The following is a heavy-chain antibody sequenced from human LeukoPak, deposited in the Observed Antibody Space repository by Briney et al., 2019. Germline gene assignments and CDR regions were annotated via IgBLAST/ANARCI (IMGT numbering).Heavy chain of an antibody. J-gene: IGHJ5*02. CDR2: INHSGST. V-gene: IGHV4-34*01. Sequence: SETLSLTCAVYGGSFSGYYWSWIRQPPGKGLEWIGEINHSGSTNYNPSLKSRVTISVDTSKNQFSLKLSSVTAADTAVYYCARVYSSGWTSPWGQGTLATVSS. CDR3: ARVYSSGWTSP. D-gene: IGHD6-19*01. CDR1: GGSFSGYY.